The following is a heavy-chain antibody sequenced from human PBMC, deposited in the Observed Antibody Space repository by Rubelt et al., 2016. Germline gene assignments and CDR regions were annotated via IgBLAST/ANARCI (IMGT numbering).Heavy chain of an antibody. CDR1: GGTFSSYA. D-gene: IGHD7-27*01. CDR3: ARVGNDAFDI. V-gene: IGHV1-69*04. Sequence: QVQLVQSGAEVKKPGSSVKVSCKASGGTFSSYAISWVRQAPGQGLEWMGRIIPILGLGNSSQKFPGRVTITADKSTSTSYMELSSLRSEDTAVYYCARVGNDAFDIWCQGTMVTVSS. CDR2: IIPILGLG. J-gene: IGHJ3*02.